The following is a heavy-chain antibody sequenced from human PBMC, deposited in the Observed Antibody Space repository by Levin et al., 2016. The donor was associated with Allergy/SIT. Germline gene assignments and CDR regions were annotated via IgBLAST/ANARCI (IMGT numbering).Heavy chain of an antibody. CDR3: ARDTLHRYFDI. Sequence: GGSLRLSCAGSGITVSSNYMSWVRQAPGKGLEWVGRCTNRANSYTTEYAASVKGRFTISRDDSKNSLYLQMNSLKTEDTAVYYCARDTLHRYFDIWGRGTLVTVSS. J-gene: IGHJ2*01. CDR2: CTNRANSYTT. CDR1: GITVSSNY. V-gene: IGHV3-72*01.